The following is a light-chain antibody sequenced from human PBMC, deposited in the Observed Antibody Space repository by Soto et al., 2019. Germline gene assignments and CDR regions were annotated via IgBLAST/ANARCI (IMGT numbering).Light chain of an antibody. J-gene: IGKJ4*01. CDR1: QSVGSD. CDR2: HSS. V-gene: IGKV3-15*01. Sequence: ETVMTQSPGTLSVSPGERATLSCRASQSVGSDLAWYQQKPGQAPRLLIYHSSTRAPAIPARFSGSGSGTEFSLTSSSRQSEDSAVYYCQHYNTWPLTFGGGTKVEI. CDR3: QHYNTWPLT.